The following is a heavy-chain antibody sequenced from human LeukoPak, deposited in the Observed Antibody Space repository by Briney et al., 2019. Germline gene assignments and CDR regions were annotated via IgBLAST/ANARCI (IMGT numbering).Heavy chain of an antibody. CDR1: GFTFSRYA. Sequence: GGSLRLSCAASGFTFSRYAMSWVRQAPGKGLEWVSAISGSGGSTYYADSVKGRFTISRDNSKNTLYLQMNSLRAEDTAVYYCATSGYGTYYFDYWGQGTLVTVPS. V-gene: IGHV3-23*01. J-gene: IGHJ4*02. D-gene: IGHD1/OR15-1a*01. CDR2: ISGSGGST. CDR3: ATSGYGTYYFDY.